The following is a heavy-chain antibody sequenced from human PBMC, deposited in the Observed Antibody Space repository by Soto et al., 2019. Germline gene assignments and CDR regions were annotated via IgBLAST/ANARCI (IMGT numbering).Heavy chain of an antibody. J-gene: IGHJ4*02. Sequence: EGQLVESGGGLVQPGGSLRLSCAASGFMFSIYEVNWVRQAPGKGLEWVSYISGSGSTIYYADSVKGRFTSSRDNAKNSLYLQMNSLRVEDTAVYYCASRNTGGFDYWGQGTLVTVSS. CDR3: ASRNTGGFDY. V-gene: IGHV3-48*03. CDR1: GFMFSIYE. D-gene: IGHD2-2*02. CDR2: ISGSGSTI.